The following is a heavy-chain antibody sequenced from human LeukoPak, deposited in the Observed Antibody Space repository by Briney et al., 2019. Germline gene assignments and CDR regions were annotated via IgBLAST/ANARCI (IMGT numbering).Heavy chain of an antibody. CDR3: ARLESELSVGYNWFDP. Sequence: KPSETLSLTCTVSGGSISSYYWSRIRQPAGKGLEWIGRIYTSGSTNYNPSLKSRVTMSVDTSKNQFSLKLSSVTAADTAVYYCARLESELSVGYNWFDPWGQGTLVTVSS. D-gene: IGHD1-14*01. J-gene: IGHJ5*02. V-gene: IGHV4-4*07. CDR2: IYTSGST. CDR1: GGSISSYY.